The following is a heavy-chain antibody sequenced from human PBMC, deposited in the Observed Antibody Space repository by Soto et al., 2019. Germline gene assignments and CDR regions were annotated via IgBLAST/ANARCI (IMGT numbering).Heavy chain of an antibody. V-gene: IGHV1-18*04. CDR3: ARDRLVSSGWYILGDYNWFDP. D-gene: IGHD6-19*01. CDR1: GYIFTNYG. Sequence: ASVKVSCKASGYIFTNYGISWVRQAPGQGLEWMGWISAYNGNTDYAQKLQGRVTMATDTSTSTAYMELRSLRSDDTAVYYCARDRLVSSGWYILGDYNWFDPWGQGTQVNVSS. J-gene: IGHJ5*02. CDR2: ISAYNGNT.